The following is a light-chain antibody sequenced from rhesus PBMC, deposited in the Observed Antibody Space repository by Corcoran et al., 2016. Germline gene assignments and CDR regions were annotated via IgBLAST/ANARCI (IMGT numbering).Light chain of an antibody. V-gene: IGKV3-17*03. CDR2: DAT. Sequence: ETVMTQSPATLSLSPGERATLSCRASQSVSSRLAWYQQKPGQAPRLLIYDATRRATGIPDRFSGSGAGTEFTLTIGSLEPEDGGGYYCQQDYSWPRTFGQGTKVEIK. CDR3: QQDYSWPRT. J-gene: IGKJ1*01. CDR1: QSVSSR.